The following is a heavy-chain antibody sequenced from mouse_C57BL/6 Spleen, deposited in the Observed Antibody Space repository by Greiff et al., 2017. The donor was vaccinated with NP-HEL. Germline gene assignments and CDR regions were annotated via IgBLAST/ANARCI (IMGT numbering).Heavy chain of an antibody. V-gene: IGHV1-64*01. CDR3: ARYYYQGYFDY. CDR2: IHPNSGST. Sequence: QVQLQQPGAELVKPGASVKLSCKASGYTFTSYWMHWVKQRPGQGLEWIGMIHPNSGSTNYNEKFKSKATLTVDKSSSTAYMQLSSLTSEDSAVYYCARYYYQGYFDYWGQGTTLTVSS. D-gene: IGHD1-1*01. CDR1: GYTFTSYW. J-gene: IGHJ2*01.